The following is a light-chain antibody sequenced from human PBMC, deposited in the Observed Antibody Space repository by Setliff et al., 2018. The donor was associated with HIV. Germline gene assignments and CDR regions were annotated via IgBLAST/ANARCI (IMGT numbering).Light chain of an antibody. CDR1: SSDVGSYNF. CDR3: CSYTSSLTYV. V-gene: IGLV2-14*03. Sequence: QSALAQPASVSGSPGQSITLSCTGTSSDVGSYNFVSWYQQHPGRAPKLMIYDVTKRPSGVSDRFSGSKSGNTSSLTISGLQTEDEGDYYCCSYTSSLTYVFGTGTKVT. CDR2: DVT. J-gene: IGLJ1*01.